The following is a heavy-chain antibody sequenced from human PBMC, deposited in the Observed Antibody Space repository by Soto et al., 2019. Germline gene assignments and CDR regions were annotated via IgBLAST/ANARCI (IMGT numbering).Heavy chain of an antibody. Sequence: QVQLVESGGGVVQPGRSLRLSCAASGFTFSSYGMHWVRQAPGKGLEWGAVISYDGSNKYYADSVKGRFTIARDNSKHTLYLQMNSLRAEDTAVYYCAIPRDYYDSNGAFDIWGQGKMVTVSS. J-gene: IGHJ3*02. V-gene: IGHV3-30*03. CDR1: GFTFSSYG. CDR3: AIPRDYYDSNGAFDI. D-gene: IGHD3-22*01. CDR2: ISYDGSNK.